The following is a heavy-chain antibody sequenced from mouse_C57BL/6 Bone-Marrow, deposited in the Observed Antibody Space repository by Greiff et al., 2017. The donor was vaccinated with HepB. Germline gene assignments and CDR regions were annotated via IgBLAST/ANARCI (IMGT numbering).Heavy chain of an antibody. CDR2: ISDGGSYT. D-gene: IGHD1-1*01. CDR3: AREGTTVVAHFDY. Sequence: DVKLQESGGGLVKPGGSLKLSCAASGFTFSSYAMSWVRQTPEKRLEWVATISDGGSYTYYPDNVKGRFTISRDNAKNNLYLQMSHLKSEDTAMYYCAREGTTVVAHFDYWGQGTTLTVSS. J-gene: IGHJ2*01. V-gene: IGHV5-4*01. CDR1: GFTFSSYA.